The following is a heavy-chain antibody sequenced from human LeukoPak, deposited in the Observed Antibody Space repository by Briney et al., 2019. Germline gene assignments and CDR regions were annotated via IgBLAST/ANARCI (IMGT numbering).Heavy chain of an antibody. CDR2: ITRDSIYT. CDR3: ARDPYNGYYGDDYYYYMDV. D-gene: IGHD4-17*01. Sequence: GGSLRLSCAASGLTFSNYNMNWVRQTPGKGLEWVSSITRDSIYTFYADSVKGRFTISRDNAKNSLSLQMNSLRAEDTAVYYCARDPYNGYYGDDYYYYMDVWGKGTTVTISS. CDR1: GLTFSNYN. J-gene: IGHJ6*03. V-gene: IGHV3-21*01.